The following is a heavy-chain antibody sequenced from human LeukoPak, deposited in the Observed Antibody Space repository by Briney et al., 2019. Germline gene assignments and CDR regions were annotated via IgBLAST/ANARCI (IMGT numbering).Heavy chain of an antibody. V-gene: IGHV4-38-2*02. Sequence: PSETLSLTCTVSGYSINSGYYWGWIRQPPGKGLEWIGSIWHRGSTYYNPSLQSRVTISLGPSKNQFSLKLSSVTAADTAVYYCARNKGRYGSGRVHFDPWGQGTLVTVSS. D-gene: IGHD3-10*01. CDR2: IWHRGST. CDR1: GYSINSGYY. CDR3: ARNKGRYGSGRVHFDP. J-gene: IGHJ5*02.